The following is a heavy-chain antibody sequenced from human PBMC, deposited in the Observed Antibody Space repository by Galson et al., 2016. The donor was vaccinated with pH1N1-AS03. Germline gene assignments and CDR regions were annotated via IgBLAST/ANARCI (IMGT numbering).Heavy chain of an antibody. D-gene: IGHD6-19*01. CDR2: INHSGST. J-gene: IGHJ3*02. Sequence: ETLSLTCTASGGSIRSSNYYWNWIRQSPGKGLEWVGEINHSGSTDYNPSLKSRVTISVDPSKNQISLNLNSVTAADTAVYYCARGSYSSGWYRGRNAFDIWGQGTMVTVSS. CDR3: ARGSYSSGWYRGRNAFDI. CDR1: GGSIRSSNYY. V-gene: IGHV4-39*07.